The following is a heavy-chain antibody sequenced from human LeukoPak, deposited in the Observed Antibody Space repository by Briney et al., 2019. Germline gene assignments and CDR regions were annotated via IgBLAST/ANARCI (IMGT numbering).Heavy chain of an antibody. Sequence: KTSETLSLTCSVSGYSISSGNFWGWIRQPPGKGPEWIATTHHSGATYYNPSLKSRVTLSVDTSKNQVSLKMTTVNAADTAEDSRASGVWGRRFPDYWGQGTLVTVSS. V-gene: IGHV4-38-2*01. J-gene: IGHJ4*02. D-gene: IGHD7-27*01. CDR1: GYSISSGNF. CDR3: ASGVWGRRFPDY. CDR2: THHSGAT.